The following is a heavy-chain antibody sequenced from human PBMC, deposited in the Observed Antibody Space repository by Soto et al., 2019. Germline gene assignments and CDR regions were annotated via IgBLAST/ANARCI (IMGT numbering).Heavy chain of an antibody. Sequence: SETLSLTCDVSGGSISSGGYSWSWIRQPPGEALEWIGCIYQSGATAYNPSLKSRATISADTPKNQLSLELTSVTAADTAVYYCAIQYCSGGNYYYFDYWGQGTQVTVSS. CDR3: AIQYCSGGNYYYFDY. CDR1: GGSISSGGYS. V-gene: IGHV4-30-2*01. J-gene: IGHJ4*02. CDR2: IYQSGAT. D-gene: IGHD2-15*01.